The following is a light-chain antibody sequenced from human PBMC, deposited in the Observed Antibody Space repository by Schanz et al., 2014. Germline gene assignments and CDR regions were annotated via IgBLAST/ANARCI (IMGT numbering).Light chain of an antibody. J-gene: IGLJ3*02. V-gene: IGLV7-43*01. Sequence: QAVVTQEPSLTVSPGGTVTLTCASTTGAVTSGYFPNWFQQKPGQAPRALIYGTTNKHSWTPARFSGSLLGGKAALTLSGVQPEDEAEYYCLLHYRSTWVFGGGAHLPVL. CDR1: TGAVTSGYF. CDR2: GTT. CDR3: LLHYRSTWV.